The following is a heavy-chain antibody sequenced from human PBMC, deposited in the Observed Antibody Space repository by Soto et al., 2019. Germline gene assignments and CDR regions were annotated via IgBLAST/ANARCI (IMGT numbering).Heavy chain of an antibody. Sequence: QVQLXXSXXXXKKPGSSVKVSCKASGGTFSSYAISWVRQAPGQGLEXMGGIIPIFGTANYAQKFQGRVTITADESTSTAYMELSSLRSEDTAVYYCASLYYDSSGYYSDYFDYWGQGTLVTVSS. V-gene: IGHV1-69*01. CDR3: ASLYYDSSGYYSDYFDY. J-gene: IGHJ4*02. CDR1: GGTFSSYA. D-gene: IGHD3-22*01. CDR2: IIPIFGTA.